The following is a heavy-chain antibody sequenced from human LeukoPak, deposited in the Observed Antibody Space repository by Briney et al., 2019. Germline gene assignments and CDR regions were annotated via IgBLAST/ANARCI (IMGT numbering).Heavy chain of an antibody. D-gene: IGHD6-13*01. CDR1: GGSISSYY. CDR2: IYTSGGT. Sequence: SETLSLTCTVSGGSISSYYWSWIRQPAGKGLEWIGRIYTSGGTKYNPSLKSRVTMSVDTSKNQFSLKLSSVTAADTAVYYCARQAAAGYDAFDIWGQGTMATVSS. J-gene: IGHJ3*02. CDR3: ARQAAAGYDAFDI. V-gene: IGHV4-4*07.